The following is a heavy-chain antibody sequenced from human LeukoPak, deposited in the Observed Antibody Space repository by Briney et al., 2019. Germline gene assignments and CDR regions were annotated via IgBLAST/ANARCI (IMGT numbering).Heavy chain of an antibody. CDR3: ARDSSSWYSY. D-gene: IGHD6-13*01. CDR1: GFPFIEYS. Sequence: QPGGSLRLSCTASGFPFIEYSMNWVRQAPGKGLEWISYIWIDSGNTKYADSVRGRFTISADKAKNSLYLQMNSLRVEDTAVYYCARDSSSWYSYWGRGTLVTVSS. J-gene: IGHJ4*02. CDR2: IWIDSGNT. V-gene: IGHV3-48*01.